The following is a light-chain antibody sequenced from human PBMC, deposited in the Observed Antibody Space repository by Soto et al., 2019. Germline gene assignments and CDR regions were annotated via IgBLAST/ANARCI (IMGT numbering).Light chain of an antibody. V-gene: IGLV2-8*01. CDR1: SSDVGGYNY. J-gene: IGLJ1*01. CDR2: EVS. CDR3: CSYAGSNNFPYV. Sequence: QSVLTQPPSASGSPGQSVTISCTGTSSDVGGYNYVSWYQQHPGKAPKLMIYEVSKRPSGVPDRFSGSKSGNTASLTVSGFQAEDEADYYCCSYAGSNNFPYVFGTGTKLTVL.